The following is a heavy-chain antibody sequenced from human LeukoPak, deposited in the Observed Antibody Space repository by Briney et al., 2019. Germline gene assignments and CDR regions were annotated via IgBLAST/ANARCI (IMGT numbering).Heavy chain of an antibody. CDR1: GGSISSGDYY. V-gene: IGHV4-30-4*01. Sequence: PSQTLSLTCTVSGGSISSGDYYWSWIRQPPGKGLEWIGYIYYSGSTYYNPSLKSRVTISVDTSENQFSLKLSSVTAADTAVYYCARGCGDYGGRYYYGMDVWGQGTTVTVSS. CDR3: ARGCGDYGGRYYYGMDV. CDR2: IYYSGST. D-gene: IGHD4-23*01. J-gene: IGHJ6*02.